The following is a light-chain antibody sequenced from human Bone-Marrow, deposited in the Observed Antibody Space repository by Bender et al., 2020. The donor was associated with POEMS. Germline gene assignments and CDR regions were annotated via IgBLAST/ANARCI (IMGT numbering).Light chain of an antibody. Sequence: SYVLTQPPSVSVAPGKTASIACGGDNIGPKRVHWYQQKPGQAPVLVIYDDNDRPSGIPERFSGSNSGNTATLTISRVEAGDEADYCCQMWDSSSDQGLFGGGTKLTVL. V-gene: IGLV3-21*01. CDR1: NIGPKR. CDR2: DDN. J-gene: IGLJ2*01. CDR3: QMWDSSSDQGL.